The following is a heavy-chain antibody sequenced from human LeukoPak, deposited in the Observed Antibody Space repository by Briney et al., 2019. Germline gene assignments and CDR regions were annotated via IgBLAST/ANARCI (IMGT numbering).Heavy chain of an antibody. CDR1: GFTFSSSP. CDR2: ISSDGATT. J-gene: IGHJ4*02. Sequence: SGGSLRLSCSPSGFTFSSSPMHWVRQAPGKGLEYVSAISSDGATTYYSDSLKDRFTISRDNSKSTLFLQMRYLRVEDTAVYYCVKEKSYYDYWGQGTLVTVSS. CDR3: VKEKSYYDY. V-gene: IGHV3-64D*06.